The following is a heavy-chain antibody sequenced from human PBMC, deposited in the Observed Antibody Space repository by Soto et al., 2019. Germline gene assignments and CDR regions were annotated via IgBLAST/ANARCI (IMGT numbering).Heavy chain of an antibody. V-gene: IGHV3-30*18. Sequence: QVKLVESGGAVVQSGRSLRLSCTASRFRFSAYGMHWVRQAPGKGLEWVALISDDGKTQFFTDSVEGRFTISRDNSRNTLYLQMNSLRPEDTAVYYCVKGGYKTGWPPFDHWGHGTRVTGSS. CDR2: ISDDGKTQ. CDR3: VKGGYKTGWPPFDH. D-gene: IGHD6-19*01. J-gene: IGHJ4*01. CDR1: RFRFSAYG.